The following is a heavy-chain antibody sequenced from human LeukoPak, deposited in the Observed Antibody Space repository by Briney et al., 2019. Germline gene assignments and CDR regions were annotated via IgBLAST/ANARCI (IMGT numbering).Heavy chain of an antibody. V-gene: IGHV4-59*01. Sequence: PSETLSLTCTISGGSISSYYWSSIRQPPGKGLEWIGYIYYSGSTNYNPSLKSRVTISVDTSKNQFSLKLSSVTAADTAVYYCARESSGYYWYFDLWGRGTLVTVSS. D-gene: IGHD3-22*01. J-gene: IGHJ2*01. CDR2: IYYSGST. CDR3: ARESSGYYWYFDL. CDR1: GGSISSYY.